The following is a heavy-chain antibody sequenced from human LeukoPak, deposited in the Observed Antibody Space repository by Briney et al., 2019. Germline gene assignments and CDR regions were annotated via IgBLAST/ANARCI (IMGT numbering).Heavy chain of an antibody. D-gene: IGHD6-19*01. CDR1: GGSISSGSYY. Sequence: SETLSLTCTVSGGSISSGSYYWSWIRQPAGKGLEWIGRIYSSGSTNYNPSLKSRVTISLDTSKNQFSLKLSSVTAADTAVYYCARVGSLDGSGWYFYYYYYMDVWGKGTTVTVSS. CDR3: ARVGSLDGSGWYFYYYYYMDV. V-gene: IGHV4-61*02. CDR2: IYSSGST. J-gene: IGHJ6*03.